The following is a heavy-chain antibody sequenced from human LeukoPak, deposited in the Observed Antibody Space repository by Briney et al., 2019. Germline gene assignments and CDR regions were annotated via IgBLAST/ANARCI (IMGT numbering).Heavy chain of an antibody. CDR3: ATAVSVAFAS. Sequence: GGTLRLSCAASGVIFSTNWMRWVRQAPGEGVERVAHIKPEGGETYYVDSVKGRFTNYRKNAKNSLYLQMYRLRAEDTAVYYLATAVSVAFASWGQGTRFTSPS. CDR2: IKPEGGET. CDR1: GVIFSTNW. V-gene: IGHV3-7*01. J-gene: IGHJ5*01. D-gene: IGHD6-19*01.